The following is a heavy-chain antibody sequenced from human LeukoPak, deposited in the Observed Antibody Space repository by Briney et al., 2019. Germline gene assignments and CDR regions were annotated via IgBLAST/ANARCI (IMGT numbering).Heavy chain of an antibody. V-gene: IGHV1-18*01. CDR2: ISAYNGNT. J-gene: IGHJ5*02. D-gene: IGHD3-10*01. Sequence: ASVKVACKAYGYTFTSYGISWERQAPGQGLEWMGWISAYNGNTNYAQKLQGRVTMTTDTSTSTAYMGLGSLGSDDPGVYYWARSDYGSGSYRMLRWAFDWFDPWGQGTLVTVSS. CDR1: GYTFTSYG. CDR3: ARSDYGSGSYRMLRWAFDWFDP.